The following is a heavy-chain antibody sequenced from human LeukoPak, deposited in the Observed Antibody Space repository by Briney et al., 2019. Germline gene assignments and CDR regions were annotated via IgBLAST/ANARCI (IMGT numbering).Heavy chain of an antibody. CDR1: GFTFSSYA. D-gene: IGHD3-10*01. Sequence: GGSLRLSCVASGFTFSSYAMTWVRQAPGKGLEWVSAISGRGSNTYYADSVRGRFTISRDNSKNTIYLQMNSLRAEDTAVYYCAKDRSSGSSPGFRFDPWGQGTLVTVSS. J-gene: IGHJ5*02. V-gene: IGHV3-23*01. CDR2: ISGRGSNT. CDR3: AKDRSSGSSPGFRFDP.